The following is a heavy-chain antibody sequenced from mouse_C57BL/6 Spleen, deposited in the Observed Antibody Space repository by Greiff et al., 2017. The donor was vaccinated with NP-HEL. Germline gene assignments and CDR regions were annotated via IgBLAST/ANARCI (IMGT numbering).Heavy chain of an antibody. J-gene: IGHJ2*01. CDR2: ISDGGSYT. Sequence: EVHLVESGGGLVKPGGSLKLSCAASGFTFSSYAMSWVRQTPEKRLEWVATISDGGSYTYYPDNVKGRFTISRDNAKNNLYLQMSHLKSEDTAMYYCARDEGPMVTGGDYFDYWGQGTTLTVSS. CDR3: ARDEGPMVTGGDYFDY. V-gene: IGHV5-4*01. D-gene: IGHD2-2*01. CDR1: GFTFSSYA.